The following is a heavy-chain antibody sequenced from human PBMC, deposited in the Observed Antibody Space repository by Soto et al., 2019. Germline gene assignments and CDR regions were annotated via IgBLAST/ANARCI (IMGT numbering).Heavy chain of an antibody. V-gene: IGHV3-23*01. CDR1: GFTFSSFA. J-gene: IGHJ4*02. D-gene: IGHD6-19*01. Sequence: GGSVRLSCAASGFTFSSFAMSWVRQAPGKGLEWVSAIGSRGDSTYYADSVKGRFTISRDNSKNTLYLQMNSLRAEDTAVYYCAKDLIYGYNSGRPFASWGQGTLVTVSS. CDR3: AKDLIYGYNSGRPFAS. CDR2: IGSRGDST.